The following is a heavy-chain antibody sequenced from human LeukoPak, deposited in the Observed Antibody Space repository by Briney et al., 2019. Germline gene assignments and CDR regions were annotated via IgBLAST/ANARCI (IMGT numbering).Heavy chain of an antibody. CDR3: GRDEGAGSVPGFDY. D-gene: IGHD3-10*01. CDR2: ISYDGSNK. CDR1: GFTFSSYA. Sequence: GRSLRLSCAASGFTFSSYAMHWVRQAPGKGLEWVAVISYDGSNKYYADSVKGRFTISRDNSKNTLYLQMNSLRAEDTAVYYCGRDEGAGSVPGFDYWGKGTLVTVSS. V-gene: IGHV3-30*04. J-gene: IGHJ4*02.